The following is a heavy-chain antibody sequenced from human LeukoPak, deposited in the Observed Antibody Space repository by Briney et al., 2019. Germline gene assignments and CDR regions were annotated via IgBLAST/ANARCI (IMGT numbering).Heavy chain of an antibody. V-gene: IGHV3-21*01. CDR1: GFTFSTYS. D-gene: IGHD2-15*01. CDR3: ARDRCSGGSCYGYYYGMDV. CDR2: MTSSNSYI. Sequence: AGGCLRLSCAASGFTFSTYSMNWVRQAPGKGLEWVSSMTSSNSYIHYADSVKGRFTISRDNSKNTLYLQMNSLRAEDTAVYYCARDRCSGGSCYGYYYGMDVWGQGTTVTVSS. J-gene: IGHJ6*02.